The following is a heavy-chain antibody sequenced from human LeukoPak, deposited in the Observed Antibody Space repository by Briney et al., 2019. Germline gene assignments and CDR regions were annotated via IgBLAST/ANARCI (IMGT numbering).Heavy chain of an antibody. CDR3: ARGRGYDFWSGLYYFDY. J-gene: IGHJ4*02. V-gene: IGHV3-53*01. D-gene: IGHD3-3*01. CDR2: IYSGGST. CDR1: GFTVSSNY. Sequence: GSLRLSCAASGFTVSSNYMSWVRQAPGKGLEWVSVIYSGGSTYYADSVKGRFTISRDNSKNTLYLQMNSLRAEDTAVYYCARGRGYDFWSGLYYFDYWGQGTLVTVPS.